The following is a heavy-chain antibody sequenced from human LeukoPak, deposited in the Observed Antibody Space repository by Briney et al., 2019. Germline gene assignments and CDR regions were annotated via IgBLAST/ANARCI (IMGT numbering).Heavy chain of an antibody. Sequence: WETQSLTCTVSGGSIGNYYWSWIRQPAGNRLEWIGRIYSGSTNYNPSFKSRVTISADTSKKQFSLKMRSVTAADTALYYCARAVYHNSASWYFDLWGRGTLVTVSS. J-gene: IGHJ2*01. CDR1: GGSIGNYY. V-gene: IGHV4-4*07. D-gene: IGHD3-22*01. CDR2: IYSGST. CDR3: ARAVYHNSASWYFDL.